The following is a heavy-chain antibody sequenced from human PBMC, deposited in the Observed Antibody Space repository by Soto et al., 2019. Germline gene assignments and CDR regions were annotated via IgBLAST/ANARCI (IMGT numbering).Heavy chain of an antibody. CDR2: IYYTGST. J-gene: IGHJ4*02. CDR3: ARIEMASIX. CDR1: GASIRSVGYY. V-gene: IGHV4-31*03. Sequence: PADTLSLTFSASGASIRSVGYYWSWLRQSTGKGLELIVHIYYTGSTFYSPSLKSRLTISLDTSKNQFYLDLRYVTADDTAMYYCARIEMASIXWGRGTLVTVSX.